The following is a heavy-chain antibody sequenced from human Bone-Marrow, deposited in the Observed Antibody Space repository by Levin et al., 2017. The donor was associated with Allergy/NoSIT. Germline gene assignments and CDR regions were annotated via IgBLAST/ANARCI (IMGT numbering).Heavy chain of an antibody. CDR3: AKDWYSSSNRWGAFDI. CDR1: GLTFSSYA. Sequence: GESLKISCAASGLTFSSYAMSWVRQAPGKGLEWVSGISGSGGSTYYADSVKGRFTISRDNSKNTLYLQMNSLRAEDTAVYYCAKDWYSSSNRWGAFDIWGQGTMVTVSS. V-gene: IGHV3-23*01. D-gene: IGHD6-6*01. J-gene: IGHJ3*02. CDR2: ISGSGGST.